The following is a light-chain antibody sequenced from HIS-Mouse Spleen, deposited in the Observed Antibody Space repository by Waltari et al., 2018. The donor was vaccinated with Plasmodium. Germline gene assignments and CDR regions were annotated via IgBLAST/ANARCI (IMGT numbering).Light chain of an antibody. CDR2: EDS. V-gene: IGLV2-23*01. CDR3: CSYAGSSTNWV. J-gene: IGLJ3*02. Sequence: QSALTQPASVSGSPEQSSTISCTVTSSDVGSYNLVSWYHEHPGKAPKLMIYEDSKRPSGVSKRFSGSKSGNTASLTSSGLQAEDEADYYCCSYAGSSTNWVFGGGTKLTVL. CDR1: SSDVGSYNL.